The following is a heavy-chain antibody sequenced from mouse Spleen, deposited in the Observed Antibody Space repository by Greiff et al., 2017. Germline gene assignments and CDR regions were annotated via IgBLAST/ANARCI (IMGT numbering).Heavy chain of an antibody. CDR2: IDPNSGGT. D-gene: IGHD4-1*01. CDR3: ARHVAGTSCYFDY. J-gene: IGHJ2*01. CDR1: GYTFTSYW. Sequence: VQLQQPGAELVKPGASVKLSCKASGYTFTSYWMHWVKQRPGRGLEWIGRIDPNSGGTKYNEKFKSKATLTVDTSSSTAYMQFSSLTTEDSAIYYCARHVAGTSCYFDYWGQGTTLTVSS. V-gene: IGHV1-62-3*01.